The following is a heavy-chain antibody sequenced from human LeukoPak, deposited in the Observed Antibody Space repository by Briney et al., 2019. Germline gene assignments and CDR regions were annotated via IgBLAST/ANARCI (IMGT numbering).Heavy chain of an antibody. V-gene: IGHV4-61*10. D-gene: IGHD4-17*01. CDR2: IYYSGST. CDR3: ARDLNDYGDYENAFDI. Sequence: SETLSLTCTVSGGSISSGSYYWSWIRQPAGKGLEWIGSIYYSGSTNYNPSLKSRVTISVDKSKNQFSLKLSSVTAADTAVYYCARDLNDYGDYENAFDIWGQGTMVTVSS. CDR1: GGSISSGSYY. J-gene: IGHJ3*02.